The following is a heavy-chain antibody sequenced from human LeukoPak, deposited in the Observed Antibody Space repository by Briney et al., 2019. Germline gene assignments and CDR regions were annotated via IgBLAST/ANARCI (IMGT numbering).Heavy chain of an antibody. J-gene: IGHJ6*02. D-gene: IGHD3-10*01. CDR2: INPNSGGT. CDR1: GYTFTGYY. Sequence: ASVKVSCKASGYTFTGYYMHWVRQAPGQGLEWMGWINPNSGGTNYAQKLQGRVTMTTDTSTSTAYMELRSLRSDDTAVYYCARVWGLYGSGTSETFDYYCYYGMDVWGQGTTVTVSS. V-gene: IGHV1-2*02. CDR3: ARVWGLYGSGTSETFDYYCYYGMDV.